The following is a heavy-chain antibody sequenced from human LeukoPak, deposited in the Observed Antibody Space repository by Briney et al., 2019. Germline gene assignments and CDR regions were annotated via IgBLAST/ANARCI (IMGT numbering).Heavy chain of an antibody. D-gene: IGHD6-19*01. CDR2: IKQDGSEK. J-gene: IGHJ4*02. Sequence: GGSLRLSCAASGFTFSSYWMSWVRQAPGKGPEWVANIKQDGSEKYYVDSVKGRFTISRDNAKNSLYLQMNSLRAEDTAVYYCARDQVAVAETFDYWGQGTLVTVSS. CDR1: GFTFSSYW. V-gene: IGHV3-7*01. CDR3: ARDQVAVAETFDY.